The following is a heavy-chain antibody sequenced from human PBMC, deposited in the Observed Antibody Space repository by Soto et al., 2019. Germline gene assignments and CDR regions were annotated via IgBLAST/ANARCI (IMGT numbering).Heavy chain of an antibody. Sequence: GGSLRLSCAASGFTFSNFEMHWVRQAPGKGLEWVSYINTAGSTKYYAESVKGRFTISRDNARNSLFLQMNSLRAEDTAVYYCARVPLSRWELPGVWGQGTLVTVSS. CDR1: GFTFSNFE. J-gene: IGHJ4*02. CDR3: ARVPLSRWELPGV. CDR2: INTAGSTK. D-gene: IGHD1-26*01. V-gene: IGHV3-48*03.